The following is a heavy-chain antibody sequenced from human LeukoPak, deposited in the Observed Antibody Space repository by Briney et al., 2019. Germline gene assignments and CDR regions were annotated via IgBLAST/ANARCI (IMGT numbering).Heavy chain of an antibody. V-gene: IGHV3-23*01. CDR3: ARADSSSWYALLDY. D-gene: IGHD6-13*01. J-gene: IGHJ4*02. Sequence: GGSLRLSRAASGFTFSSYAMSWVRQAPGKGLEWVSAISGSGGSTYYADSVKGRFTISRDNSKNTLYLQMNSLRAEDTAVYYCARADSSSWYALLDYWGQGTLVTVSS. CDR2: ISGSGGST. CDR1: GFTFSSYA.